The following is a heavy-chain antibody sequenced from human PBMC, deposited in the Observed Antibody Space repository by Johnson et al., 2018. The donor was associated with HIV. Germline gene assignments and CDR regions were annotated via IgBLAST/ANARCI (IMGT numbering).Heavy chain of an antibody. J-gene: IGHJ3*02. CDR1: GFTFSSYA. CDR2: ISYDGSNK. D-gene: IGHD3-22*01. Sequence: QVQLVESGGGLIQPGGSLRLSCAASGFTFSSYAMHWVRQAPGKGLEWVAVISYDGSNKYYADSVKGRFTISRDNSKNTLYLQMNSLRAEDTAVYYCAKDLRQVVVNDVFDIWGQGTVVTVSP. CDR3: AKDLRQVVVNDVFDI. V-gene: IGHV3-30*04.